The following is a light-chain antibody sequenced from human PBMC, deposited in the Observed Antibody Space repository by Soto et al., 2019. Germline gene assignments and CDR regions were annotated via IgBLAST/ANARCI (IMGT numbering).Light chain of an antibody. CDR2: DAS. CDR3: QQRSNWPPVT. CDR1: QGISSW. Sequence: EIQLTQSPSSLSSSVGERVTLSCRASQGISSWLAWYQQKPGQAPKLLIYDASTRATGIPARFSGSGSGTDFTLTISSLEPQDFGVYYCQQRSNWPPVTFGGGTKVDTK. J-gene: IGKJ4*01. V-gene: IGKV3-11*01.